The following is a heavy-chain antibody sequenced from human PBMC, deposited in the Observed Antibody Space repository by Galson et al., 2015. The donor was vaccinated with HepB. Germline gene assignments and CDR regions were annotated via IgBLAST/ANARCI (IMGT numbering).Heavy chain of an antibody. Sequence: SLRLSCAASGFTFGDYAMSWFRQAPGKGLEWVGFIRSKAYGGTTEYAASVKGRFTISRDDSKSIAYLQMNSLKTEDTAVYYCTRGYSSGWYPALYFDYWGQGTLVTVSS. V-gene: IGHV3-49*03. D-gene: IGHD6-19*01. CDR3: TRGYSSGWYPALYFDY. J-gene: IGHJ4*02. CDR1: GFTFGDYA. CDR2: IRSKAYGGTT.